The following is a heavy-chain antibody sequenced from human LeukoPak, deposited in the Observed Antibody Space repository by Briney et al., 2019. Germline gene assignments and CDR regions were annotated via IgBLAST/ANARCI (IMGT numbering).Heavy chain of an antibody. CDR3: AKWASDNRAFDL. CDR2: GHYSGNT. V-gene: IGHV4-59*08. Sequence: SETLSLTCTVSGTSITSYYWNCIRQAPGQGPEWIGYGHYSGNTKYNPPLKSRVTISVDTSKNQFSLRLSSVTAADTAVYFCAKWASDNRAFDLWGQGTLITVSS. J-gene: IGHJ4*02. CDR1: GTSITSYY. D-gene: IGHD2-8*01.